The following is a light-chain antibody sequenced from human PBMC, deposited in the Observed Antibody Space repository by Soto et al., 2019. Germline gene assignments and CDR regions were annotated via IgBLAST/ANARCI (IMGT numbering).Light chain of an antibody. CDR1: QSFSSTY. CDR2: GAY. J-gene: IGKJ5*01. CDR3: QQYGSSPIT. V-gene: IGKV3-20*01. Sequence: EIVLTQSPGTLSLSPGERATLSCRASQSFSSTYVAWYQQTPGQAHRLVVYGAYSRAAGIPDRFSGFESGTDFTLTISRLEPEDFAVYFCQQYGSSPITFGQGTRLEIK.